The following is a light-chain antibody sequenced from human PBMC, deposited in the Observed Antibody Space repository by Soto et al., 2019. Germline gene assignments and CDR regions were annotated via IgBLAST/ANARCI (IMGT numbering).Light chain of an antibody. CDR2: DVS. V-gene: IGLV2-14*03. J-gene: IGLJ1*01. CDR1: SSDVGGYDY. Sequence: QSALTQPASVSGSPGQSIIISCTGTSSDVGGYDYVSWYQHHPGKAPKLIICDVSDRPSGVSNRFSGSKSGNTASLTISGLQAEDEGDYYCSSYTTSSTPGVFGTGTKVTVL. CDR3: SSYTTSSTPGV.